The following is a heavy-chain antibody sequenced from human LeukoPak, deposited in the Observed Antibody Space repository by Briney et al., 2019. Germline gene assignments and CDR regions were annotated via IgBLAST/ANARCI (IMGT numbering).Heavy chain of an antibody. CDR3: ARDRLPVADTRGSFDY. CDR2: ISSSGASM. CDR1: GFNFSSYK. J-gene: IGHJ4*02. V-gene: IGHV3-48*03. Sequence: GGSLRLSCSASGFNFSSYKMNWVRQAPGKGLDWVSSISSSGASMYYADSVKGRFTISSDNAKNSLYLQMNSPRAEDTAVHYCARDRLPVADTRGSFDYWGQGTLVTVSS. D-gene: IGHD6-19*01.